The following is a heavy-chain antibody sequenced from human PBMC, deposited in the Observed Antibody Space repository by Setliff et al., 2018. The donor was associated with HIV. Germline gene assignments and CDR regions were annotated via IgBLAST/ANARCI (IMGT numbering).Heavy chain of an antibody. D-gene: IGHD2-2*01. J-gene: IGHJ4*02. CDR3: ARLSCSSNSCPFDY. CDR1: DGSMTSGSYY. V-gene: IGHV4-39*06. CDR2: VYYSGTT. Sequence: TLSLTCRVSDGSMTSGSYYWGWIRQPPGKGLEWIGSVYYSGTTYYNPSLKSRLRMSVDTSKNQFTLKVISMTAADTAVYYCARLSCSSNSCPFDYWVQGTLVTV.